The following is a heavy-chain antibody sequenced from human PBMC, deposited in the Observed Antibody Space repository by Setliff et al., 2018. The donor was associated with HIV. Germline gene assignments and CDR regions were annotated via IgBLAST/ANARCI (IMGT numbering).Heavy chain of an antibody. V-gene: IGHV3-15*01. CDR2: IQSNSIGGTI. CDR1: GFTFTNAW. CDR3: TTASDSTNYDDGFDL. J-gene: IGHJ3*01. Sequence: GGSLRLSCAASGFTFTNAWMTWVRQAPGKGLEWLGRIQSNSIGGTILYGASVKGRFTISRDDSTNTLYLQMNSLRTEDTALYYCTTASDSTNYDDGFDLWGQGTMVTVSS. D-gene: IGHD4-4*01.